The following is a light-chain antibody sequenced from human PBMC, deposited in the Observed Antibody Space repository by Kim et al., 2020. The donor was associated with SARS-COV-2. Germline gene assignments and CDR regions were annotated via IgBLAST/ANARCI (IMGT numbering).Light chain of an antibody. Sequence: DIQMTQSPSSLSASAGDRVTITCRASQSISSYLDWYQQKPGKAPKLLIYAASSLQSGVPSRFSGSGSGTDFTLTISSLQSEDFATYYCQQYYSNPRTFGQGTKVDIK. CDR1: QSISSY. CDR3: QQYYSNPRT. CDR2: AAS. V-gene: IGKV1-39*01. J-gene: IGKJ1*01.